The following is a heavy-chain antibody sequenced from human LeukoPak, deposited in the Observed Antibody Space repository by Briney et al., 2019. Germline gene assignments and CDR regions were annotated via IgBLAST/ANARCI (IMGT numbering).Heavy chain of an antibody. V-gene: IGHV5-51*01. Sequence: GESLKISCEASGYSFTSHWIGWVRQMPGKGLEWMGIIYPGDSDTRYSPSFQGQVTISVDKSISTVYLQWKSLKAADTAMYYCARREYCSTSSCSGCLGYWGQGTLVTVSS. CDR3: ARREYCSTSSCSGCLGY. D-gene: IGHD2-2*01. J-gene: IGHJ4*02. CDR2: IYPGDSDT. CDR1: GYSFTSHW.